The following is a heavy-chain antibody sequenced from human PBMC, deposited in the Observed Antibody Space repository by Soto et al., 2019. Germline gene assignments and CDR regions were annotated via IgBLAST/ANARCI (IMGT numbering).Heavy chain of an antibody. J-gene: IGHJ4*02. Sequence: GGSLRLSCAASGFTFSSFWMDWARQAPGKGLEWVANINPDGSEKHYVDSVKGRFTISRDNAKNSLYLQMSSLTAEDSALYYCSRPLDFWGQGTRVTVSS. CDR1: GFTFSSFW. CDR3: SRPLDF. CDR2: INPDGSEK. V-gene: IGHV3-7*01.